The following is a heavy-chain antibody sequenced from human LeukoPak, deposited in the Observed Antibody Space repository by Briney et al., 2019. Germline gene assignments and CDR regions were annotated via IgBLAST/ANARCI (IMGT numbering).Heavy chain of an antibody. CDR2: ISGSGGST. CDR1: GFTFSSYA. CDR3: ARVIESSGYFEGAFET. D-gene: IGHD3-22*01. J-gene: IGHJ3*02. V-gene: IGHV3-23*01. Sequence: SGGSLRLSCAASGFTFSSYAMSWVRQAPGKGLEWVSGISGSGGSTYYADSVKGRFTISRDNSKNTLYLQMNSLRAEDTAVYYCARVIESSGYFEGAFETSGQGKIVTVSS.